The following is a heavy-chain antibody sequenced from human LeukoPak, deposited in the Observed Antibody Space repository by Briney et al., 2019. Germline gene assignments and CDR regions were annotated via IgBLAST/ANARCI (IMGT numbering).Heavy chain of an antibody. CDR1: GFTLSTYA. Sequence: GGSLRLSCAASGFTLSTYALSWVRQAPGKGLEWVSAISGGITYYADSVKGRFTISRDNSKNTLYLQMNSLRAEDTAVYYCAKEYCSSTTCYGCFDYWGQGTLVTVSS. CDR3: AKEYCSSTTCYGCFDY. CDR2: ISGGIT. D-gene: IGHD2-2*01. J-gene: IGHJ4*02. V-gene: IGHV3-23*01.